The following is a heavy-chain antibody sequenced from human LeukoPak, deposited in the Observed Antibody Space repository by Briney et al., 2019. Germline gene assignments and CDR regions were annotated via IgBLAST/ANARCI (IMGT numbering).Heavy chain of an antibody. CDR2: IYYTGST. D-gene: IGHD1-26*01. CDR3: ARHGFRSGSYYFDY. V-gene: IGHV4-59*08. J-gene: IGHJ4*02. Sequence: SETLSLTCTVSGGSISSHYWSWIRQPPGKGLEWIGYIYYTGSTSYNPSLKSRVTISVDTSKNQFSLKLSSVTAADTAVYYCARHGFRSGSYYFDYWGQGTLVTVSS. CDR1: GGSISSHY.